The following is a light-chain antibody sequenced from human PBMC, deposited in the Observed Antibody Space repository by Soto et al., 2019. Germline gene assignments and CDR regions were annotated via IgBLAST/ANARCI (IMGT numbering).Light chain of an antibody. CDR2: WAS. J-gene: IGKJ1*01. CDR3: QQYNTYSGT. CDR1: QSISSG. V-gene: IGKV1-5*03. Sequence: DIQMTQSPSTLSASVGDRVTITCRAGQSISSGLAWYQQKPGKAPKLLIYWASSLQSGVPSRFSGSGSGTEFSLTITNLQPDDSATYYCQQYNTYSGTFGQGTKVEIK.